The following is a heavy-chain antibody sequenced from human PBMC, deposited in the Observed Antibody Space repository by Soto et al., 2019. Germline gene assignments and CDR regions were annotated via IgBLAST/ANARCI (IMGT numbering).Heavy chain of an antibody. CDR2: VSHDGRNT. Sequence: VQLVEAGGGVVQPGRSLRLSCAATGFTFSDYAMHWGRQAPGKGLEWVAVVSHDGRNTHYADSVKGRFTISRDSSKNTVSLEMTSLRAEDTAVYYCAKGGRQWLVTSDFNYWGQGALVTVSS. V-gene: IGHV3-30*18. J-gene: IGHJ4*02. D-gene: IGHD6-19*01. CDR1: GFTFSDYA. CDR3: AKGGRQWLVTSDFNY.